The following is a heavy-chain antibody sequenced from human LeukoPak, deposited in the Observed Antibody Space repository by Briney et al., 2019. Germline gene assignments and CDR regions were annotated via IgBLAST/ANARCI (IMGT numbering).Heavy chain of an antibody. Sequence: AASVTVPFKASGGTFISYAISWVRQAPGQGLEWMGGIIPIFGTANYAQKFQGRVTITADKSTSTAYMELSSLRSEDTAVYYCATSGYSYGSFDYWGQGTLVTVSS. J-gene: IGHJ4*02. CDR1: GGTFISYA. CDR2: IIPIFGTA. V-gene: IGHV1-69*06. D-gene: IGHD5-18*01. CDR3: ATSGYSYGSFDY.